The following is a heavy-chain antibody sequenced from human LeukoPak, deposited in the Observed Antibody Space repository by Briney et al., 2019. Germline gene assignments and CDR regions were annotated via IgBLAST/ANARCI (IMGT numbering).Heavy chain of an antibody. D-gene: IGHD3-16*01. V-gene: IGHV3-23*01. J-gene: IGHJ5*02. CDR2: ISGSGAST. Sequence: PGGSLRLSCAASGFTFSSYAMSWVRQAPGKGLEWVSGISGSGASTYYADSVKGRFTISIDKSKNTLYLQMNSLRAEDTAVYYCARTAGGFDPWGQGTLVTVSS. CDR3: ARTAGGFDP. CDR1: GFTFSSYA.